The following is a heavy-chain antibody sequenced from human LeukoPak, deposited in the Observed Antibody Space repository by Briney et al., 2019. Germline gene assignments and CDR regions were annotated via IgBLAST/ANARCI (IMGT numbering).Heavy chain of an antibody. CDR3: ARSYDSSGYYLGFDY. CDR2: IKQDGSEK. V-gene: IGHV3-7*01. D-gene: IGHD3-22*01. CDR1: GFTFSSYW. J-gene: IGHJ4*02. Sequence: GGSLRLSCAASGFTFSSYWMSWVRQAPGKGLEWVANIKQDGSEKYYVDSVKGRFTISRDNAKNSLYLQMNSLRAEDTAVYYCARSYDSSGYYLGFDYWGQGTLVTVSS.